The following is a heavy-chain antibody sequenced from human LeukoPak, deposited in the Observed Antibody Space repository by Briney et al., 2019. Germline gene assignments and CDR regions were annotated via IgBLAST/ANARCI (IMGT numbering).Heavy chain of an antibody. V-gene: IGHV4-59*12. J-gene: IGHJ4*02. CDR2: VYYTGST. CDR3: ARGPEADYYDTQGYFDY. CDR1: GGSISSYY. D-gene: IGHD3-22*01. Sequence: SETLSLTCTVSGGSISSYYWSWVRQPPGKGLEWIGFVYYTGSTNYSPSLKSRVTISVDKSKSQFSLKLSSVTAADTAVYYCARGPEADYYDTQGYFDYWGQGTLVTVSS.